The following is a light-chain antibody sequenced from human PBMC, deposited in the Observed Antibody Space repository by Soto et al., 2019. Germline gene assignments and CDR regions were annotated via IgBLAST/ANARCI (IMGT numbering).Light chain of an antibody. CDR1: QSISSY. Sequence: IQLTQSPSSLSASVGDTVTITCRASQSISSYLNWYQQKPGKAPKLLIYAASSLQSGVPSRFSGSGSGTDFTLTISSLQPEYFATYYCQQSYSTPPTFGGGTKVEIK. CDR3: QQSYSTPPT. CDR2: AAS. V-gene: IGKV1-39*01. J-gene: IGKJ4*01.